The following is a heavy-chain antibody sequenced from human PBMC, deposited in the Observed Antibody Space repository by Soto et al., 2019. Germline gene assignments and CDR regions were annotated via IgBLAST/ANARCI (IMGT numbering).Heavy chain of an antibody. J-gene: IGHJ6*02. Sequence: QVQLQESGPGLVKPSQTLSLTCTVSGGSISSGGYYWSWIRQHPGKGLEWIGYIYYSGSTYYNPSLKSRVTISVDTSKNQFSLKLSSVTAADTAVYYCARDRQRFGELPNPGDDYGMDVWGQGTTVTVSS. CDR1: GGSISSGGYY. CDR2: IYYSGST. D-gene: IGHD3-10*01. CDR3: ARDRQRFGELPNPGDDYGMDV. V-gene: IGHV4-31*03.